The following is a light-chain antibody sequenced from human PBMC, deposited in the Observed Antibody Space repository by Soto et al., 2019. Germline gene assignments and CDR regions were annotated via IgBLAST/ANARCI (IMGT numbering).Light chain of an antibody. V-gene: IGLV4-69*01. CDR2: LNSDGSH. J-gene: IGLJ2*01. Sequence: QPVLTQSPSASASLGASVKLTCTLSSGHSSYAIAWHQQQPEKGPRYLMKLNSDGSHSKGDGIPDRFSCSSSGAERYLPISSLQSEDEGDYYCQTWGTGIVVFGGGTQLTVL. CDR1: SGHSSYA. CDR3: QTWGTGIVV.